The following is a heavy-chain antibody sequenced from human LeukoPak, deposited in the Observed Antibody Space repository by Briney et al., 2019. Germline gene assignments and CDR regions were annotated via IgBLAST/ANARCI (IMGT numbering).Heavy chain of an antibody. CDR2: INHSGST. V-gene: IGHV4-34*01. Sequence: SETLSLTCAVYGGSFSGYYWSWIRQPPGKGLEWIGEINHSGSTNYNPSLKSRVTISVDTSKNQFSLKLNSVTAADTAVYYCARRRLRYFDWLINNWFDPWGQGTLVTVSS. CDR3: ARRRLRYFDWLINNWFDP. D-gene: IGHD3-9*01. CDR1: GGSFSGYY. J-gene: IGHJ5*02.